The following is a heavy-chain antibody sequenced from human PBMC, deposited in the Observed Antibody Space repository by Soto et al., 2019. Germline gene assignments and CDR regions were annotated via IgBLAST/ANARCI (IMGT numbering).Heavy chain of an antibody. CDR1: GGSISSSSYY. CDR3: ARVSSLASKDAAPKAPYFDY. D-gene: IGHD6-6*01. J-gene: IGHJ4*02. V-gene: IGHV4-39*07. Sequence: PSETLSLTCTVSGGSISSSSYYWGWIRQPPGKGLEWIGEMHYSGSTNYNPSLKSRVTISVDRSKIQFSLNLTSVTAADTAVYYCARVSSLASKDAAPKAPYFDYWGQGTLVTVSS. CDR2: MHYSGST.